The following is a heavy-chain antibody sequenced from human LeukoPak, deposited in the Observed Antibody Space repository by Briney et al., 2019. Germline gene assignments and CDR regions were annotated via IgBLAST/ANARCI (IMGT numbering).Heavy chain of an antibody. CDR3: ARTGPYQLLWGSFDY. D-gene: IGHD2-2*01. CDR1: GGSIRSSSYY. V-gene: IGHV4-39*07. CDR2: IYYSGST. J-gene: IGHJ4*02. Sequence: PSETLSLTCTVSGGSIRSSSYYWDWIRQPPGKGLEWIGSIYYSGSTYYNPSLKSRVTISVDTSKNQFSLKTSSVTAADTAVYYCARTGPYQLLWGSFDYWGQGTLVTVSS.